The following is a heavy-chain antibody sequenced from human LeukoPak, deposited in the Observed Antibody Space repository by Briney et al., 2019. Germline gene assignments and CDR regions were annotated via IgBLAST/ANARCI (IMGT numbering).Heavy chain of an antibody. D-gene: IGHD4-17*01. V-gene: IGHV4-34*01. CDR2: INHSGST. Sequence: SETLSLTCAVYGGSFSGYYWSWIRQPPGKGLEWIGEINHSGSTNYNPSLKSRVTISVDTSKNQFSLELSSVTAADTAVYYCAGGDYGTYYWGQGTLVTVSP. J-gene: IGHJ4*02. CDR3: AGGDYGTYY. CDR1: GGSFSGYY.